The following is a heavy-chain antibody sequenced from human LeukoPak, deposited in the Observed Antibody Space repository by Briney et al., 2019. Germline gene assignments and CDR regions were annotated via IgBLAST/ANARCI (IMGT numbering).Heavy chain of an antibody. J-gene: IGHJ4*02. CDR3: ARDDMITFGGVIVIPGAFDY. V-gene: IGHV3-21*01. CDR2: ISSSSSYI. Sequence: GGSLRLSCAASGFTFSSYSMNWVRQAPGKGLEWVSSISSSSSYIYYADSVKGRFTISRDNAKNSLYLQMNSLRAEDTAVYYCARDDMITFGGVIVIPGAFDYRGQGTLVTVSS. CDR1: GFTFSSYS. D-gene: IGHD3-16*02.